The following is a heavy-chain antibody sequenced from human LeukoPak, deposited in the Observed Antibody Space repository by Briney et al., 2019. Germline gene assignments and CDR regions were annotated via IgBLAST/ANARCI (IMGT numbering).Heavy chain of an antibody. CDR1: GFTFDDYA. CDR3: ARDGYGMDV. V-gene: IGHV3-43*02. Sequence: GGSLRLSCAASGFTFDDYAMHGVRQAPGKGLEWVSLISGDGGSTYYADSVKGRFTISRDNSKNTLYLQMNSLRAEDTAVYYCARDGYGMDVWGQGTTVTVSS. J-gene: IGHJ6*02. CDR2: ISGDGGST.